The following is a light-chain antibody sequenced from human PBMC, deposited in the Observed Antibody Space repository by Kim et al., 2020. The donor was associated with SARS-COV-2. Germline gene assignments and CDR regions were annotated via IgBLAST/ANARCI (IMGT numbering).Light chain of an antibody. CDR2: DAS. J-gene: IGKJ4*01. V-gene: IGKV3-11*01. Sequence: SLSPWEIPPLCCQASQCVSSLFAVYQQTPRQPPRLLIYDASARATGIPARFTGSGSGTDFTLTISSLEPEDFAVYFCQQRGKWPTFGGGTKVDIK. CDR3: QQRGKWPT. CDR1: QCVSSL.